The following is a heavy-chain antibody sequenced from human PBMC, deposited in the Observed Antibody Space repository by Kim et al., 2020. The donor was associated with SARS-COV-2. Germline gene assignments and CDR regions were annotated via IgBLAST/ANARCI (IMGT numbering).Heavy chain of an antibody. J-gene: IGHJ6*02. CDR1: GFTFSGSA. CDR2: IRSKANSYAT. V-gene: IGHV3-73*01. D-gene: IGHD3-3*01. CDR3: TRPPGEDGVANYYYGMDV. Sequence: GGSLRLSCAASGFTFSGSAMHWVRQASGKGLEWFGRIRSKANSYATAYAASVKGRFTISRDDSKNTAYLQMNSLKTEDTAVYYCTRPPGEDGVANYYYGMDVWGQGTTVTVSS.